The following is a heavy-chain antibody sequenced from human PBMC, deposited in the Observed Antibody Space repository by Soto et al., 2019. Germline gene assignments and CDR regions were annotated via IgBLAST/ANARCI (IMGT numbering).Heavy chain of an antibody. J-gene: IGHJ6*02. CDR3: ARDYSEQLGVDYYYYGMDV. CDR1: GGTFSSYA. Sequence: ASVKVSCKASGGTFSSYAISWVRQAPGQGHEWIGGIIPIFGTANYAQKFQGRVTITADESTSTAYMELSSLRSEDTAVYYCARDYSEQLGVDYYYYGMDVWGQGTTVTVSS. CDR2: IIPIFGTA. D-gene: IGHD6-6*01. V-gene: IGHV1-69*13.